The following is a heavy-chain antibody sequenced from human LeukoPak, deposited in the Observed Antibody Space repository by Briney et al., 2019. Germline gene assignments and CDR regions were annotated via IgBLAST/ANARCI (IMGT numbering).Heavy chain of an antibody. Sequence: KPGGSLRLSCAASGFTFSSYAMSWVRQAPGKGLEWVSVISGSGGSTYYVDSVKGRFTISRDNSKNTLYLQMNSLRAVDTAVYYCAKDGVATAGRGSHFDYWGQGTLVTVSS. CDR3: AKDGVATAGRGSHFDY. V-gene: IGHV3-23*01. J-gene: IGHJ4*02. D-gene: IGHD6-13*01. CDR2: ISGSGGST. CDR1: GFTFSSYA.